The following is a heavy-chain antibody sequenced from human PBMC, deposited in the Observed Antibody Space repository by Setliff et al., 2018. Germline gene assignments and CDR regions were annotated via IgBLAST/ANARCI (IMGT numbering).Heavy chain of an antibody. CDR1: GYTFTSYA. D-gene: IGHD6-13*01. J-gene: IGHJ5*02. CDR3: ARDRAYSSSWFLWFDP. Sequence: ASVKVSCKASGYTFTSYAMHWVRQAPGQRLEWMGWINAGNVNTKYSQKFQGRVTITRDTSASTAYMELGSLRSEDTAVYYCARDRAYSSSWFLWFDPWGQGTLVTVSS. V-gene: IGHV1-3*01. CDR2: INAGNVNT.